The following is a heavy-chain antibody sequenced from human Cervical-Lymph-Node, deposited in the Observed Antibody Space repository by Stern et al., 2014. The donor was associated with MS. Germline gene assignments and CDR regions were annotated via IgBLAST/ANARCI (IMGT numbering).Heavy chain of an antibody. D-gene: IGHD7-27*01. J-gene: IGHJ4*02. CDR2: IQPSSGVT. CDR3: ARDRDWGPDY. Sequence: DQLVESGAEVKKPGASVKVSCKASGYSFTDNFLHWVRQAPGQGLEWMGWIQPSSGVTHYAQKFQGRVTVTRDTSISTTYVELSRLTSDDTAVYYCARDRDWGPDYWGQGTLVTVSS. CDR1: GYSFTDNF. V-gene: IGHV1-2*02.